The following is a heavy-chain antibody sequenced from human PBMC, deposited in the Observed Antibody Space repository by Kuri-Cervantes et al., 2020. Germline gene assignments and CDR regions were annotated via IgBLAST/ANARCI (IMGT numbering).Heavy chain of an antibody. CDR1: GFTFSSYA. Sequence: GGSLRLSCAASGFTFSSYAMSWVRQAPGKGLEWVSAISGSGGSTYYADSVKGRFTISRDNSKNLLYLQMNSPRVEDTAVYYCVRDLSWAFDFWGQGTMVTVSS. J-gene: IGHJ3*01. CDR3: VRDLSWAFDF. CDR2: ISGSGGST. V-gene: IGHV3-23*01.